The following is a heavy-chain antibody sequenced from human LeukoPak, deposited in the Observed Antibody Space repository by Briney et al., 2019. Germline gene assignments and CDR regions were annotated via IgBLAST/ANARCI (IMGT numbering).Heavy chain of an antibody. V-gene: IGHV1-69*05. J-gene: IGHJ4*02. CDR3: ARFNNQIAADY. CDR1: GGTFSSYA. D-gene: IGHD6-13*01. CDR2: IIPIFGTA. Sequence: SVKVSCKASGGTFSSYAISWVRQAPGQGLEWMGGIIPIFGTANYAQKFQGRVTITTDESTSTAYIELSSLRSGDTAVYYCARFNNQIAADYWGQGTLVTVSS.